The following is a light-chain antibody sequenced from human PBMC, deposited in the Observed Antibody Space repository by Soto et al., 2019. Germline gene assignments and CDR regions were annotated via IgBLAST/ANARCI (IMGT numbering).Light chain of an antibody. CDR3: SSYASSSTLV. J-gene: IGLJ1*01. CDR2: EVT. V-gene: IGLV2-14*01. CDR1: SSDVGGYNY. Sequence: QSALTQPASVSGSPGQSITISCTGTSSDVGGYNYVSWYQQHPGKAPKLMIYEVTDRPSGVSNRFSGSKSGNTASLTISGLQAEDEAEYYCSSYASSSTLVFGTGTKLIVL.